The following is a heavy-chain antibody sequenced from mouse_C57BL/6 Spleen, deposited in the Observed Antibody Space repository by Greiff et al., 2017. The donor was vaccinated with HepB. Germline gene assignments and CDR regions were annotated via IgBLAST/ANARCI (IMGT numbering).Heavy chain of an antibody. J-gene: IGHJ4*01. CDR1: GFTFSSYG. CDR2: ISSGGSYT. Sequence: EVQLQESGGDLVKPGGSLKLSCAASGFTFSSYGMSWVRQTPDKRLEWVATISSGGSYTYYPDSVKGRFTISRDNAKNTLYLQMSSLKSEDTAMYYCARHGYGNYAMDYWGQGTSVTVSS. D-gene: IGHD2-1*01. V-gene: IGHV5-6*01. CDR3: ARHGYGNYAMDY.